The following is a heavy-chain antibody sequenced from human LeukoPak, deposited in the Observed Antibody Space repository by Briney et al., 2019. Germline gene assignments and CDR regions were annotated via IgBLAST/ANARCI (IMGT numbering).Heavy chain of an antibody. CDR3: ARDDFHSGYYYGLGSY. Sequence: SVKVSCTASGGTFSSYAISWVRQAPGQGLEWMGWIIPILGIANYAQKFQGRVTITADKSTSTAYMELSSLRSEDTAVYYCARDDFHSGYYYGLGSYWGQGTLVTVSS. V-gene: IGHV1-69*10. CDR2: IIPILGIA. CDR1: GGTFSSYA. D-gene: IGHD3-22*01. J-gene: IGHJ4*02.